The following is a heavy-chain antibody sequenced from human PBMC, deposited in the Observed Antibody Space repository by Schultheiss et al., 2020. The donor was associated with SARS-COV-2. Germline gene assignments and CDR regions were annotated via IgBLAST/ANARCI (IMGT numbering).Heavy chain of an antibody. CDR3: ARDPNYDFWSGWDRSYYYAMDV. V-gene: IGHV3-7*01. CDR2: IKQDGSEK. CDR1: GFTFSSYW. J-gene: IGHJ6*02. D-gene: IGHD3-3*01. Sequence: GGSLRLSCAASGFTFSSYWMSWVRQAPGKGLEWVANIKQDGSEKYYVDSVKGRFTISRDNAKNSLYLQMNSLRAEDTAVYFCARDPNYDFWSGWDRSYYYAMDVWGQGTTVTVSS.